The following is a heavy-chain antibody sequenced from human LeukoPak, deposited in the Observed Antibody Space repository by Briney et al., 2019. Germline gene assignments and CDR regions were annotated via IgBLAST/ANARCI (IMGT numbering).Heavy chain of an antibody. J-gene: IGHJ3*02. CDR2: IRYDGSNK. D-gene: IGHD1-26*01. V-gene: IGHV3-30*02. Sequence: GGSLRVSCVPSGFTLSRYGMHWVRQAPGKGVGGVAFIRYDGSNKYYADSVKGRFTISRDNSKNTLYLQMNSLRAEDTAVYYCAKDGEWELRDAFDIWGQGTMVTVSS. CDR1: GFTLSRYG. CDR3: AKDGEWELRDAFDI.